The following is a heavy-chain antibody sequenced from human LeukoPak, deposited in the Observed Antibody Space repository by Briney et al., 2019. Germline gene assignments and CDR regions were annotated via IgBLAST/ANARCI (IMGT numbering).Heavy chain of an antibody. CDR1: GFIFANEP. D-gene: IGHD1-20*01. Sequence: PGGSLRLSCAASGFIFANEPMNWVRQTPGKGLEWVAHIRSDTKTIVYADSVKGRFTISRDNARDSLSLQMHSLRVEDTAVCYCVRDYNWVFDYWGQGALVTVSS. V-gene: IGHV3-48*01. CDR2: IRSDTKTI. J-gene: IGHJ4*02. CDR3: VRDYNWVFDY.